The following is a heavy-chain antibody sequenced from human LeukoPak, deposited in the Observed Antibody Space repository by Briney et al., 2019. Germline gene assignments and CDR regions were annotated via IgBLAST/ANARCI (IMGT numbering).Heavy chain of an antibody. D-gene: IGHD6-19*01. Sequence: GASVKVSCKASGYTFSSYAMHWVRQAPGKGLEWVAVISYDGSNKYYADSVKGRFTISRDNSKNTLYLQMNSLRAEDTAVYYCARDPDVGIAVAGYYFDYWGQGTLVTVSS. CDR3: ARDPDVGIAVAGYYFDY. CDR2: ISYDGSNK. J-gene: IGHJ4*02. V-gene: IGHV3-30-3*01. CDR1: GYTFSSYA.